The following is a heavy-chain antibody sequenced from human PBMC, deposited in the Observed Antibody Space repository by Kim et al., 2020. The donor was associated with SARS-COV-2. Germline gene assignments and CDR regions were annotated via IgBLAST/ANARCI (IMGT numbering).Heavy chain of an antibody. J-gene: IGHJ6*02. Sequence: ASVKVSCKASGYTFTSYGISWVRQAPGQGLEWMGWISAYNGNTNYAQKLQGRVTMTTDTSTRTAYMELRSLRSDDTAVYYCAREGNGRYFDWLLYRGGTEYYYYGMDVWGQGTTVTVTS. D-gene: IGHD3-9*01. CDR1: GYTFTSYG. CDR2: ISAYNGNT. V-gene: IGHV1-18*04. CDR3: AREGNGRYFDWLLYRGGTEYYYYGMDV.